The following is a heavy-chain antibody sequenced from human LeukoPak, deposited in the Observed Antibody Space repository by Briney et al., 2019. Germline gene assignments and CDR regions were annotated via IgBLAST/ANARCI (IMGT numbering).Heavy chain of an antibody. J-gene: IGHJ4*02. V-gene: IGHV1-18*01. D-gene: IGHD5-24*01. CDR1: GYTFTNYG. CDR2: ISGYQGST. Sequence: ASVKVSCKASGYTFTNYGINWVRQAPGQGLEWMGWISGYQGSTKYAQNFQGRVTMTIDTSTSTAYMDLRSLRSEDKAMYYWSRSDLATSTAVPFNYWGQGTLVALSS. CDR3: SRSDLATSTAVPFNY.